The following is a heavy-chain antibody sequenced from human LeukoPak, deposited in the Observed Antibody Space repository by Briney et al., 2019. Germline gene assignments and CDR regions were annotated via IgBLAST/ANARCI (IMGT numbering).Heavy chain of an antibody. D-gene: IGHD3-10*01. CDR3: AISVYGSGSCRDAFDI. J-gene: IGHJ3*02. V-gene: IGHV7-4-1*02. Sequence: ASVKVSCKASGYTFTSYAMNWVRQAPGQGLEWMGWINTNTGNPTYAQGFTGRFVFSLDTSVSTAYLQISSLKAEDTAVYYCAISVYGSGSCRDAFDIWGQGTMVTVSS. CDR2: INTNTGNP. CDR1: GYTFTSYA.